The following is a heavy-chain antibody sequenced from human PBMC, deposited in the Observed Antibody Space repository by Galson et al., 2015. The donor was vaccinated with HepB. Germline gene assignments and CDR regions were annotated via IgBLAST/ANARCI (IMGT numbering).Heavy chain of an antibody. Sequence: SLRLSCAASGFTFSSYGMHWVRQAPGKGLEWVAFIRYDGSNKYYADSVKGRFTISRDNSKNTLYLQMNSLRAEDTAVYYCAKVDCYGSGSFWNPRGWGQGTLVTVSS. D-gene: IGHD3-10*01. CDR1: GFTFSSYG. CDR3: AKVDCYGSGSFWNPRG. V-gene: IGHV3-30*02. CDR2: IRYDGSNK. J-gene: IGHJ4*02.